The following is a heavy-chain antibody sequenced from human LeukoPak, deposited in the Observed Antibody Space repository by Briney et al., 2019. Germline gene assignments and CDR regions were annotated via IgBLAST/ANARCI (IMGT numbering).Heavy chain of an antibody. J-gene: IGHJ4*02. CDR2: MNPNSGNT. Sequence: ASVKVSCKASGYTFTSYDINWVRQATGQGLEWMGWMNPNSGNTGYAQKFQGRVTMTRNTSISTAYMELSSLRSEDTAVYYCARARAYYYDSSGSIDYWGQGTLVTVSS. D-gene: IGHD3-22*01. CDR3: ARARAYYYDSSGSIDY. V-gene: IGHV1-8*01. CDR1: GYTFTSYD.